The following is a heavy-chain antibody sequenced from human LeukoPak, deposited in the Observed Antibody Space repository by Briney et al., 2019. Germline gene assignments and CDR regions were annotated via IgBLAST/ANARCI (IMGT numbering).Heavy chain of an antibody. D-gene: IGHD2-15*01. Sequence: GGSLRLACAVSGFTFRRYAMSWVRQAPARGLEWVSSGRGDGETLCADSAKGRFTVSSNDSRNTVYIKMTNMRVEVTVGYFCAKASWVSSAEVVLWGQGTLVTVSS. CDR1: GFTFRRYA. V-gene: IGHV3-23*01. CDR3: AKASWVSSAEVVL. CDR2: SGRGDGET. J-gene: IGHJ4*02.